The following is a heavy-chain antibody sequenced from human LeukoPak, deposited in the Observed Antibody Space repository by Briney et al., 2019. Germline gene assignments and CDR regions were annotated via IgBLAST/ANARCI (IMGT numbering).Heavy chain of an antibody. CDR1: GFTVSSNY. Sequence: GGSLRLSCAASGFTVSSNYMSWVRQAPGKGLEWVSVIYSGGSTYYTDSVKGRFTISRDNSKNTLYLQMSSLRVEDTAVYCRARIGYCSRTSCHTGYYYGMDVWGQGTTVTVSS. V-gene: IGHV3-53*01. CDR3: ARIGYCSRTSCHTGYYYGMDV. CDR2: IYSGGST. D-gene: IGHD2-2*02. J-gene: IGHJ6*02.